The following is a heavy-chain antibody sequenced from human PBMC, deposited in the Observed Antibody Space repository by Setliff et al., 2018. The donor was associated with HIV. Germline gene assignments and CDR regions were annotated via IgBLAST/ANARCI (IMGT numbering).Heavy chain of an antibody. Sequence: GGSLRLSCAASGFTFSNYAMGWVRQGPGKGLEWISFIGGHGSIIHYADSVKGRFTISRDNSKNTLYLQMNSLRAEDTAVYYCAKIQNPQGYYYDSSGYYPHXGSPDYWGQGTLVTVSS. CDR1: GFTFSNYA. D-gene: IGHD3-22*01. J-gene: IGHJ4*02. CDR2: IGGHGSII. V-gene: IGHV3-23*01. CDR3: AKIQNPQGYYYDSSGYYPHXGSPDY.